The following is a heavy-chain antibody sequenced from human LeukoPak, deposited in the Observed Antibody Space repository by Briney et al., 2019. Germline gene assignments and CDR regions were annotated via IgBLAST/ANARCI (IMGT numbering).Heavy chain of an antibody. CDR3: ARDLREGSSYQIPFDY. J-gene: IGHJ4*02. CDR2: SSAYNGNT. V-gene: IGHV1-18*01. Sequence: GASVKVSCKASGYTFTNYGVSWVRQAPGQGLEWMGWSSAYNGNTNYAQRLQGRVTMTADTSTSTAYMELRSLRSDDTAVYYCARDLREGSSYQIPFDYWGQGTLVTVSS. CDR1: GYTFTNYG. D-gene: IGHD6-13*01.